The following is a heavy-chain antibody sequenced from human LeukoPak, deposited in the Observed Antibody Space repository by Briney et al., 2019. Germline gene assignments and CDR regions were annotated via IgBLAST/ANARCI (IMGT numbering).Heavy chain of an antibody. CDR2: IYYSGST. J-gene: IGHJ5*02. CDR3: ARDRCSSTSCYARWFDP. D-gene: IGHD2-2*01. CDR1: GGFISSYY. Sequence: SETLSLTCTVSGGFISSYYWSWIRQPPGKGLEWIGYIYYSGSTNYNPSLKSRVTISVDTSKNQFSLKLSSVTAADTAVYYCARDRCSSTSCYARWFDPWGQGTLVTVSS. V-gene: IGHV4-59*01.